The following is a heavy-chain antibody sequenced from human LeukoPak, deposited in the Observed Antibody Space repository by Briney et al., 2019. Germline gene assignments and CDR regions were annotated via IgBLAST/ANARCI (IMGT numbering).Heavy chain of an antibody. Sequence: GGSLRLSCAASGFTFSSYSMNWVRQAPGKGLEWVSSISSSSSYIYYADSVKGRFTISRDNAKNSLYLQMNSLRAEDTAVYYCARDFHVRYYDTGSYSYWGHGTLVTVSS. CDR2: ISSSSSYI. J-gene: IGHJ4*01. V-gene: IGHV3-21*01. CDR3: ARDFHVRYYDTGSYSY. D-gene: IGHD3-10*01. CDR1: GFTFSSYS.